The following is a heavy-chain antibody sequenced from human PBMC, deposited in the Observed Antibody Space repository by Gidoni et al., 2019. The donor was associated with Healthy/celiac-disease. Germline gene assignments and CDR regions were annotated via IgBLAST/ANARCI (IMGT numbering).Heavy chain of an antibody. D-gene: IGHD3-3*01. CDR2: INPSGGST. V-gene: IGHV1-46*01. Sequence: QVQLVQSGAEVKKPGASVKVSCKASGYTFTSYYMHWVRQAPGQGLEWMGIINPSGGSTSYAQKFQGRVTMTRDTSTSTVYMELSSLRSEDTAVYYCARGRITIFGVVIISGRLDYWGQGTLVTVSS. CDR3: ARGRITIFGVVIISGRLDY. CDR1: GYTFTSYY. J-gene: IGHJ4*02.